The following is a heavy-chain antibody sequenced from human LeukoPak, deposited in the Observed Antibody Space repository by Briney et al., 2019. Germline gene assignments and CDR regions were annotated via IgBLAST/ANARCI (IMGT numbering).Heavy chain of an antibody. V-gene: IGHV3-49*04. CDR1: GFTFVDYA. D-gene: IGHD3-22*01. Sequence: GGSLRLSCTASGFTFVDYAMSWVRQAPGKGLEGVGFIRSKAYGGTTEYAASVKGRFTISRDDSKSIAYLQMNSLKTEDTAVYYCTRVGDYYDSSGYSYFDYWGQGTLVTVSS. J-gene: IGHJ4*02. CDR3: TRVGDYYDSSGYSYFDY. CDR2: IRSKAYGGTT.